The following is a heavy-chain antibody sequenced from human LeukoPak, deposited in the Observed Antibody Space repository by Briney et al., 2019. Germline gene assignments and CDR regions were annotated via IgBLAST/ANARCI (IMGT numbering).Heavy chain of an antibody. V-gene: IGHV1-2*02. CDR1: GYTFTGYY. CDR2: INPNSGGT. Sequence: GASVKVSCKVSGYTFTGYYMHWVRQAPGQGLEWMGWINPNSGGTKYAQKFQGRVTMTRDTSISTAYMELRSLRSDDTAVYYCATPSPFDSWNGWGVWGRGTTVTVSS. J-gene: IGHJ6*04. CDR3: ATPSPFDSWNGWGV. D-gene: IGHD3-3*01.